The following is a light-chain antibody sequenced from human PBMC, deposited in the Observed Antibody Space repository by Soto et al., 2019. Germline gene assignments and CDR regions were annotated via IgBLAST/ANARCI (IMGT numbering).Light chain of an antibody. J-gene: IGLJ1*01. Sequence: QSALTQPASVSGSPGQSITISCTGTSSDVGGYNYVSWYQQHPGTAPKFMIYDVSNRPSGVSNRFSGSKSGNTASLTISGLQAEDEADYSCSSYTTSNTRQIVFGTGTKVTVL. CDR2: DVS. V-gene: IGLV2-14*01. CDR1: SSDVGGYNY. CDR3: SSYTTSNTRQIV.